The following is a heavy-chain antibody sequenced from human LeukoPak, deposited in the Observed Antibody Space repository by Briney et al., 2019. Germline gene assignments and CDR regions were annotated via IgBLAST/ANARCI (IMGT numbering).Heavy chain of an antibody. Sequence: SETLSLTCTVSGASVSSGGYYWSWLRQPPGKGLEWIGYIYYSGGTNYNPPLKSRVTISVDTSKNQFSLKLSSVTAADTAVYYCASFLLGDGDVWGKGTTVTVSS. CDR2: IYYSGGT. J-gene: IGHJ6*04. D-gene: IGHD7-27*01. V-gene: IGHV4-61*08. CDR3: ASFLLGDGDV. CDR1: GASVSSGGYY.